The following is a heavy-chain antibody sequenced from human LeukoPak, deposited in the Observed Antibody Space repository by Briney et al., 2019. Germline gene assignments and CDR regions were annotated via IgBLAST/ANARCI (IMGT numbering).Heavy chain of an antibody. V-gene: IGHV3-7*01. CDR3: ASRNYGGSRLPLDY. CDR1: GFTFSNYW. J-gene: IGHJ4*02. Sequence: HTGGSLRLSCAASGFTFSNYWMTWVRQAPGKGLEWVASVKQEGSEKYYVDSVKGRFTISRDNAKSALFLQMNSLRADDTAVYYCASRNYGGSRLPLDYWGQGTLVTVSS. CDR2: VKQEGSEK. D-gene: IGHD4-23*01.